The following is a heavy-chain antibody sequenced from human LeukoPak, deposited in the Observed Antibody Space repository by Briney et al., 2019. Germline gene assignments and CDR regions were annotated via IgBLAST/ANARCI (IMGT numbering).Heavy chain of an antibody. D-gene: IGHD2-2*01. V-gene: IGHV1-2*02. Sequence: ASVKVSCKASGYTFTGYYMHWVRQAPGQGLEWMGWINPNSGGTNYAQKFQGRVTMIRDTSISTAYMELSRLRSDDTAVYYCARELEVGRPETQFDPWGQGTLVTVSS. CDR1: GYTFTGYY. J-gene: IGHJ5*02. CDR3: ARELEVGRPETQFDP. CDR2: INPNSGGT.